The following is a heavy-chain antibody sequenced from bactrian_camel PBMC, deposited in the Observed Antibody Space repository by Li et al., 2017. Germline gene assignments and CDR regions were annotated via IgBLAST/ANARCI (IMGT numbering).Heavy chain of an antibody. Sequence: QLVESGGGSVQTGGSLRLSCTASTPLYSWNCMGWFRQVAGKERDVVAVIYPGGDITYYSASVKDRFIVSQDSAENTMYLQMNSLRPEDTAMYYCAAGLRYEGGCTVVAGTSPFVYWGQGTQVTV. D-gene: IGHD6*01. J-gene: IGHJ4*01. CDR3: AAGLRYEGGCTVVAGTSPFVY. CDR2: IYPGGDIT. V-gene: IGHV3S54*01. CDR1: TPLYSWNC.